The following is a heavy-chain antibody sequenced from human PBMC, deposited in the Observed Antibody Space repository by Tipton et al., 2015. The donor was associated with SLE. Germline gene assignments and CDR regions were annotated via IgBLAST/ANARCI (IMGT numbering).Heavy chain of an antibody. CDR3: ARRAAAGTFWYFDL. J-gene: IGHJ2*01. V-gene: IGHV5-10-1*01. D-gene: IGHD6-13*01. Sequence: GHVTISADKSISTAYLQWSSLKASDTAVYYCARRAAAGTFWYFDLWGRGTLVTVSS.